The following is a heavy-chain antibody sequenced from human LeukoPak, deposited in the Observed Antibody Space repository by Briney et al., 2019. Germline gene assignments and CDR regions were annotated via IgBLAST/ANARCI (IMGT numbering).Heavy chain of an antibody. CDR3: ARAGYCSGGSCYSSPFDY. CDR2: ISAYNGNT. Sequence: ASVKASCKASGYTFTSYGISWVRQAPGQGLEWMGWISAYNGNTNYAQKLQGRVTMTTDTSTSTAYMELRSLRSDDTAVYYCARAGYCSGGSCYSSPFDYWGQGTLVTVSS. D-gene: IGHD2-15*01. V-gene: IGHV1-18*01. CDR1: GYTFTSYG. J-gene: IGHJ4*02.